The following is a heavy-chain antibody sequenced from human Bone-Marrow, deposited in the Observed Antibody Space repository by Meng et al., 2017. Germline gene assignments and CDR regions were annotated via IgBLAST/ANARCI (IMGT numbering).Heavy chain of an antibody. CDR2: ISGSGGST. CDR1: GFTFSSYA. D-gene: IGHD1-26*01. V-gene: IGHV3-23*01. J-gene: IGHJ4*02. CDR3: AKTTHRLVGATMFAY. Sequence: GESLKIPCAASGFTFSSYAMSWVRQAPGKGLEWVSAISGSGGSTYYADSVKGRFTISRDNSKNTLYLQMNSLRAEDTAVYYCAKTTHRLVGATMFAYWGQGTLVTVSS.